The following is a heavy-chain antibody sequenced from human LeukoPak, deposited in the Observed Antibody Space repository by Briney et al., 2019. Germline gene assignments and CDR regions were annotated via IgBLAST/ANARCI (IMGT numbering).Heavy chain of an antibody. V-gene: IGHV1-3*01. CDR1: GYTFTSYA. J-gene: IGHJ4*02. Sequence: ASVKVSCKASGYTFTSYAMHWVRQAPGQRLEWMGWINAGNGNTKYSQKFQGRVTITRDTSASTAYMELSSLRSEDTAVYYCAREKPWGGGFDYWGQGTRVTVSS. CDR3: AREKPWGGGFDY. CDR2: INAGNGNT. D-gene: IGHD3-16*01.